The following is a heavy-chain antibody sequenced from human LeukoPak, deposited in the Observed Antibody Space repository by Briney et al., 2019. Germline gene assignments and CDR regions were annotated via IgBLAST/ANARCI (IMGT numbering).Heavy chain of an antibody. D-gene: IGHD2/OR15-2a*01. CDR3: ARGARLLYRDFDY. CDR1: GGSFSGYY. Sequence: SETLSLTCAVYGGSFSGYYWSWIRQPPGKGLEWIGEIKHSGSTNYNPSLKSRVTISVDTSKNQFSLKLSSVTAADTAVYYCARGARLLYRDFDYWGQGTLVTVSS. CDR2: IKHSGST. V-gene: IGHV4-34*01. J-gene: IGHJ4*02.